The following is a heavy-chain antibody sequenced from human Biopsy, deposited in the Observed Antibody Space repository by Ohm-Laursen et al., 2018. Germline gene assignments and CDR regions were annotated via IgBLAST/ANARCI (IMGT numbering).Heavy chain of an antibody. Sequence: SVKVSCKAPGGTFSNYGVNWVRQAPGQGLEWMGGIIPIFGTANYAQKFQGRVTITADESTSTAYMELSSLRSDDTAVYYCARDALGGGSYRFFYWGQGSLVTVSS. CDR1: GGTFSNYG. D-gene: IGHD1-26*01. CDR2: IIPIFGTA. J-gene: IGHJ4*02. CDR3: ARDALGGGSYRFFY. V-gene: IGHV1-69*13.